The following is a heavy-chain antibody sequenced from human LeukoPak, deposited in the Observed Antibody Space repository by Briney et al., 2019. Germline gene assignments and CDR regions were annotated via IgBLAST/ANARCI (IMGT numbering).Heavy chain of an antibody. CDR3: ARYSGSYDNY. J-gene: IGHJ4*02. V-gene: IGHV3-21*01. CDR2: ISSSSSYI. D-gene: IGHD1-26*01. CDR1: GFTFSSYS. Sequence: KPGGPLRLSCAASGFTFSSYSMNWVRQAPGKGLEWVSSISSSSSYIYYADSVKGRFTISRDNAKNSLYLQMNSLRAEDTAVYYCARYSGSYDNYWGQGTLVTVSS.